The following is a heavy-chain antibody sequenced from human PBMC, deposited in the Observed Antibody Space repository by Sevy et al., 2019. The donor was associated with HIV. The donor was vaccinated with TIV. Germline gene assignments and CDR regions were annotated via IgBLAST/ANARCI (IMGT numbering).Heavy chain of an antibody. CDR3: AGENAWGRGYS. Sequence: SETLSLTCTVSGGSITSLYWNWIRQPPGKGLEWIANIYYNGHINYNPCLKSQVTLSLDTSKNQFSLRLSSVTAADTAMYYCAGENAWGRGYSWGQGTLVTVSS. J-gene: IGHJ4*02. D-gene: IGHD1-26*01. CDR2: IYYNGHI. CDR1: GGSITSLY. V-gene: IGHV4-59*08.